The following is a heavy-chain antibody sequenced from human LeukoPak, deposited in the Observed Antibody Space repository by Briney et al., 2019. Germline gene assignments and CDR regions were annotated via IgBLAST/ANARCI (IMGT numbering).Heavy chain of an antibody. CDR2: IWYDGSNK. D-gene: IGHD4/OR15-4a*01. J-gene: IGHJ4*02. V-gene: IGHV3-33*01. CDR3: AGDSNVTMLDY. Sequence: GSSLRLFCAASRFTVSNYGMHWARQAPGKGLEWVAVIWYDGSNKYYADSVKGRFTISRDNSKNTLYLQMNSLRAEDTAVYYCAGDSNVTMLDYWGQGTLVTVSS. CDR1: RFTVSNYG.